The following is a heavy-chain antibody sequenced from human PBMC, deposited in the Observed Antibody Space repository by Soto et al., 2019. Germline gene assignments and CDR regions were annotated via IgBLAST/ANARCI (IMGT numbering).Heavy chain of an antibody. CDR3: ARVLDIVLMVYASQDWFDP. CDR2: ISAYNGNT. CDR1: GYTFTSYG. Sequence: ASVKVSCKASGYTFTSYGISWVRQAPGQGLEWMGWISAYNGNTNYAQKLQGRVTMTTDTSTSTAYMELRSLRSDDTAVYYCARVLDIVLMVYASQDWFDPWGQGTLATVSS. J-gene: IGHJ5*02. V-gene: IGHV1-18*01. D-gene: IGHD2-8*01.